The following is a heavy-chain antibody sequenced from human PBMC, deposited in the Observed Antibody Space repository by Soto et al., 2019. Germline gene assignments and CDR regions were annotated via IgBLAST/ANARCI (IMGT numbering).Heavy chain of an antibody. Sequence: ASVKVSCKTPGYTFTTYSIHWVRQAPGQRLEWMGWINAGNGNTKYSQKFQGRVTITRDTSASTAYMELSSLRSEDTAVYYCARRSRGYDSSGYIDWFDPWGQGTLVTVSS. J-gene: IGHJ5*02. CDR1: GYTFTTYS. CDR2: INAGNGNT. D-gene: IGHD3-22*01. V-gene: IGHV1-3*01. CDR3: ARRSRGYDSSGYIDWFDP.